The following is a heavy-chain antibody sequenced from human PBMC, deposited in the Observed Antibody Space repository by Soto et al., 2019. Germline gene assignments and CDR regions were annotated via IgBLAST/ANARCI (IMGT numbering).Heavy chain of an antibody. CDR3: ARGRSSYGDYINLYCDL. CDR1: GYTFTNYD. J-gene: IGHJ2*01. Sequence: QVQLVQSGAEVKKPGASVKVSCKASGYTFTNYDINWVRQATGQGLEWVGWMNPNSGHTGFAQKFQGRVTMTRDTAISTAYMELSSLSSEDTAVYYCARGRSSYGDYINLYCDLWGRGTLVTVAS. D-gene: IGHD4-17*01. V-gene: IGHV1-8*01. CDR2: MNPNSGHT.